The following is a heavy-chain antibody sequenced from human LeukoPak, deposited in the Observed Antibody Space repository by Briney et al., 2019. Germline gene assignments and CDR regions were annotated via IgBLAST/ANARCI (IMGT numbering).Heavy chain of an antibody. Sequence: ASVKVFCKASGYTFTSYGISWVRQAPGQGLEWMGWISAYNGNTNYAQKLQGRVTMTTDTSTSTAYMELRSLRSDDTAVYYCARDMGPYDSVNWFDPWGQGTLVTVSS. CDR3: ARDMGPYDSVNWFDP. D-gene: IGHD3-9*01. V-gene: IGHV1-18*01. CDR1: GYTFTSYG. CDR2: ISAYNGNT. J-gene: IGHJ5*02.